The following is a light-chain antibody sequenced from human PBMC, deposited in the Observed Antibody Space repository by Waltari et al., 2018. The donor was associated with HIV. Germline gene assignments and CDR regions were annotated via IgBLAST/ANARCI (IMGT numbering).Light chain of an antibody. Sequence: SYVLTQPPSVSVAPGKTATITCGGDNIGTKSVQWYQQRPGQAPVLVVYHDNNRPSGVPERFSGSYSGDTATLTISRVEAGDEADYYCQAWYHSDDPIFFGGGTQLTVL. CDR1: NIGTKS. CDR3: QAWYHSDDPIF. V-gene: IGLV3-21*03. CDR2: HDN. J-gene: IGLJ2*01.